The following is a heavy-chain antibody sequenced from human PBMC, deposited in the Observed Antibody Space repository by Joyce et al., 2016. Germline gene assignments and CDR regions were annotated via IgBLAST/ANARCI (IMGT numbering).Heavy chain of an antibody. J-gene: IGHJ6*02. D-gene: IGHD1-26*01. CDR1: GYTFSDYY. Sequence: QVQLVQSGAEVRQPGASVKVSCKASGYTFSDYYVHWVRQAPGQGLEWMGWINPNSGDTNYAEKVQGRVTMTRDKAISNDYMALTAVTSDDTAVYFCARDQLGSSTIWVPEVAMDVWGQGTTVTVSS. V-gene: IGHV1-2*02. CDR2: INPNSGDT. CDR3: ARDQLGSSTIWVPEVAMDV.